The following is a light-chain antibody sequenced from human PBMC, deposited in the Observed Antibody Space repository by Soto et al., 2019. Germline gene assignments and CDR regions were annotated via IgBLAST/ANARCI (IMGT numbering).Light chain of an antibody. CDR1: QSVSSY. V-gene: IGKV3-20*01. Sequence: EIVLTQSPATLSLSPGERATLSCRASQSVSSYLAWYQHKPGQAPRLLIYDASNRATGIPARFSGSGSGTDFTLTISRLEPEDFAVYYCQQYGSSPPFGFGPGTKVDIK. CDR2: DAS. J-gene: IGKJ3*01. CDR3: QQYGSSPPFG.